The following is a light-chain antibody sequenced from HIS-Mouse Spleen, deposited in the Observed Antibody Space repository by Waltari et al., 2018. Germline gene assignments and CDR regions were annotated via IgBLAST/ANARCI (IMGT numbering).Light chain of an antibody. J-gene: IGLJ2*01. V-gene: IGLV2-23*01. CDR2: ECS. Sequence: QSALTQPSSVSGSPGQSITISCTGTSSDVGSYNLVSWYQQHPGKAPKLMNYECSSRPSGVSNSFSGSKSGNTASLTISGLQAEDEADYYCCSYAGSSTFVFGGGTKLTVL. CDR3: CSYAGSSTFV. CDR1: SSDVGSYNL.